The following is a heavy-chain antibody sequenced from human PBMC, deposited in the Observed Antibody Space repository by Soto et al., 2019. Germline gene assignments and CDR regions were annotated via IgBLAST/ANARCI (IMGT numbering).Heavy chain of an antibody. CDR2: IIPIFGTA. CDR1: GGTFSSYA. Sequence: SVKVSCKASGGTFSSYAISWVRQAPGQGLDWMGGIIPIFGTANYAQKFQGRVTITADESTSTAYMELSSLRSEDTAVYYCARDQQRFLVGRGDSYGMDVWGQGTTVTVSS. D-gene: IGHD3-3*01. V-gene: IGHV1-69*13. CDR3: ARDQQRFLVGRGDSYGMDV. J-gene: IGHJ6*02.